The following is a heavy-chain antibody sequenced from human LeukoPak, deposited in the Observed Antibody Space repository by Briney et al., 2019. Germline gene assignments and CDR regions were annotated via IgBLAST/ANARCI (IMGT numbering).Heavy chain of an antibody. Sequence: PGGSLRLSCAASGFTFSDYAIHWVRQAPGKGLEWVALISYDGNNKYYADSVKGRFTISRDNSKNTLYLQMNSLRAEDTAVYYCAKDPDDYVWGSYRNDYWGQGTLVTVSS. D-gene: IGHD3-16*02. V-gene: IGHV3-30*04. CDR1: GFTFSDYA. CDR2: ISYDGNNK. J-gene: IGHJ4*02. CDR3: AKDPDDYVWGSYRNDY.